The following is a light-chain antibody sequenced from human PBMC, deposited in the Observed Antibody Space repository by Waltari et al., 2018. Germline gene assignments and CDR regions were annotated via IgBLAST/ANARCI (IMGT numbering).Light chain of an antibody. V-gene: IGKV2-28*01. J-gene: IGKJ5*01. CDR1: QSLLHSNGYNY. CDR2: LGS. Sequence: DIVMTQSPLSLPVTPGEPASISCRFSQSLLHSNGYNYLDWYLQKPGQSPQLLIYLGSNRASGVPDRFSGSGSGTDFTLKISRVEAEDVGVYYCMQALQTLLTFGQGTRLEIK. CDR3: MQALQTLLT.